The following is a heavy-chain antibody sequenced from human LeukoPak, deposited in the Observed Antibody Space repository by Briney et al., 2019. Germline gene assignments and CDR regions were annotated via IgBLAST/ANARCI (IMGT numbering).Heavy chain of an antibody. Sequence: SETLSLTYSVSGGSISSYYWSWIRQPAGKGLEWIGRMYPTGNSNYNPSLKSRVTMSVDTSKNQFSLKLSSVNAADTAVYYCARVGYYGIDVWGQGTAVTVSS. CDR1: GGSISSYY. V-gene: IGHV4-4*07. CDR3: ARVGYYGIDV. CDR2: MYPTGNS. J-gene: IGHJ6*02.